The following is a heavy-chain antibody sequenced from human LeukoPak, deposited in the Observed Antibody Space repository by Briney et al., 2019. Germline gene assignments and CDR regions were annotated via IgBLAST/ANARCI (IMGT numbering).Heavy chain of an antibody. CDR2: ISSSSSYI. J-gene: IGHJ6*02. D-gene: IGHD2-2*01. CDR3: ARERLVVVGDSYYYYGMDV. Sequence: PGGSLRLSCSASGFTFSNYKMNWVRQAPGKGLEWVSSISSSSSYIYYADSVKGRFTISRDNAKNSLFLQMNSPRAEDTAVYYCARERLVVVGDSYYYYGMDVWGQGTTVTVSS. V-gene: IGHV3-21*01. CDR1: GFTFSNYK.